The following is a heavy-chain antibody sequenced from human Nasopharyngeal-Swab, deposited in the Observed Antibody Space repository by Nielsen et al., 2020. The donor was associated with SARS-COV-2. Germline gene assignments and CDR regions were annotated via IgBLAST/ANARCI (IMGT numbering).Heavy chain of an antibody. D-gene: IGHD3-3*01. V-gene: IGHV1-18*01. Sequence: ASAKVSCKASCYSFRSYAINWVRQAPGQGLEWMGWISVYNADTNYAQKLQGRVSMTTDTSTSTAYMELRSLRSDDTAVYYCARDIEEWLVVPSLSFDFWGQGTLVTVSS. J-gene: IGHJ4*02. CDR2: ISVYNADT. CDR3: ARDIEEWLVVPSLSFDF. CDR1: CYSFRSYA.